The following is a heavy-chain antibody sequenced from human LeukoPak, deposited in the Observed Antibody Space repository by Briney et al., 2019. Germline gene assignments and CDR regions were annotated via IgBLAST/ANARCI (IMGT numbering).Heavy chain of an antibody. Sequence: GGSLRLSCAASGFIVSSNYMTWVRQAPGKGLEWVSVIYSGGSTYYADSVKGRFTISRDTPKNTLYLQMNSLRADDTAVYYCARESHGTGDQWGQGTLVTVSS. CDR2: IYSGGST. CDR3: ARESHGTGDQ. V-gene: IGHV3-66*01. J-gene: IGHJ4*02. CDR1: GFIVSSNY. D-gene: IGHD3-10*01.